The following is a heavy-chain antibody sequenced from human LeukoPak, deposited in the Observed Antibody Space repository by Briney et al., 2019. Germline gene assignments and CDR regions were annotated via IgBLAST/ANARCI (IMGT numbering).Heavy chain of an antibody. V-gene: IGHV3-7*05. CDR2: INQAGSET. D-gene: IGHD2-2*01. J-gene: IGHJ5*02. Sequence: GGSLRLSCAASGFTVSSNYMSWVRQAPGKGLEWVANINQAGSETYYVASVKGRFTISRDNAKNSLYLQMNSLRAEDTAVFYCARGGAPYCTSTSCYEDWFDPWGQGTLVTVSS. CDR1: GFTVSSNY. CDR3: ARGGAPYCTSTSCYEDWFDP.